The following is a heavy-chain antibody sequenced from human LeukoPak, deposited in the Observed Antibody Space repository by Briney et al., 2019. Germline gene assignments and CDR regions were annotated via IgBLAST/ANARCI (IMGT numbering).Heavy chain of an antibody. CDR1: GGSISSYF. CDR2: INYSGSS. V-gene: IGHV4-59*01. J-gene: IGHJ2*01. Sequence: SETLSLTCTVSGGSISSYFWSWIRQPPGKGLEWIGYINYSGSSDYNPSLESRVTFSVDTSKSQFSLRLSSVTAADTAVYYCGRRTYYDTLTGYNYWYFDLWGRGTLVTVSS. D-gene: IGHD3-9*01. CDR3: GRRTYYDTLTGYNYWYFDL.